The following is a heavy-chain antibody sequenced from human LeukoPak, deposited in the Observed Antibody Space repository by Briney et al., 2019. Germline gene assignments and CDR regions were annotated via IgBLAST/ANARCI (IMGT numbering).Heavy chain of an antibody. D-gene: IGHD2-2*02. Sequence: PSETLSLTCTVSGGSISSGGYYWSWIRQHPGKGLEWIGEINHSGSTNYNPSLKSRVTISVDTSKNQFSLKLSSVTAADTAVYYCARGMTGYCSSTSCYSAYYYYMDVWGKGTTVTVSS. CDR2: INHSGST. CDR3: ARGMTGYCSSTSCYSAYYYYMDV. J-gene: IGHJ6*03. CDR1: GGSISSGGYY. V-gene: IGHV4-31*03.